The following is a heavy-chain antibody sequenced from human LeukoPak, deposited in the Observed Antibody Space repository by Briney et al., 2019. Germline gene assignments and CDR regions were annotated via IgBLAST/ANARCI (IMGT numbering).Heavy chain of an antibody. Sequence: SETLSLTCTASGGSITFGSYYWTWIRQPAGKGLEWIGRIYTGGRTFYNPSLKSRVTISMDTSMNQFSLRLSSVTAADTAVYYCARARVIPASFDDWGQGALVTVSS. V-gene: IGHV4-61*02. CDR3: ARARVIPASFDD. CDR1: GGSITFGSYY. D-gene: IGHD3-16*02. CDR2: IYTGGRT. J-gene: IGHJ4*02.